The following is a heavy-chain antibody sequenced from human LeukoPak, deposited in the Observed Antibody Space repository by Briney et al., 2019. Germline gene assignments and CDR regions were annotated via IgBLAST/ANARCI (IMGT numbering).Heavy chain of an antibody. Sequence: PSETLSLTCTVSGGSISSSSYYWGWIRQPPGKGLEWIGSIYYSGSTNYNPSLKSRVTISVDTSKNQFSLKLSSVTAADTAVYYCASGGWRAGYWGQGTLVTVSS. V-gene: IGHV4-39*07. CDR2: IYYSGST. J-gene: IGHJ4*02. CDR3: ASGGWRAGY. D-gene: IGHD6-19*01. CDR1: GGSISSSSYY.